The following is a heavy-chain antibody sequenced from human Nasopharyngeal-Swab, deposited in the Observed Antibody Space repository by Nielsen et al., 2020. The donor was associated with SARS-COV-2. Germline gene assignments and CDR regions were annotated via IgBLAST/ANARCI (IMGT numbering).Heavy chain of an antibody. V-gene: IGHV5-10-1*01. CDR2: IDPSDSYT. D-gene: IGHD5-18*01. Sequence: VRQMPGKGLEWMGRIDPSDSYTNYSPSFQGHVTISADESISTAYLQWSSLKASDTAMYYCARSDTAMGVGHWGQGTLVTVSS. J-gene: IGHJ5*02. CDR3: ARSDTAMGVGH.